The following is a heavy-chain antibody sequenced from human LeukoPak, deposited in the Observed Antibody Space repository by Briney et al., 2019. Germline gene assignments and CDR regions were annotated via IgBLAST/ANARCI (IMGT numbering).Heavy chain of an antibody. V-gene: IGHV3-20*04. J-gene: IGHJ3*02. CDR2: INWNGGST. D-gene: IGHD2-2*01. Sequence: GGSLRLSCAASGFTFSSYSMNWVRQAPGKGLEWVSGINWNGGSTGYADSVKGRFTISRDNAKNSLYLQMNSLRAEDTALYYCARDSISHDAFDIWGQGTMVTVSS. CDR1: GFTFSSYS. CDR3: ARDSISHDAFDI.